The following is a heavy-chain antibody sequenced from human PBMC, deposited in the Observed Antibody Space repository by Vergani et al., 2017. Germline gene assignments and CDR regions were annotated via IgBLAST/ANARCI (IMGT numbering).Heavy chain of an antibody. CDR2: IYYSGST. CDR1: GGSISSGGYY. J-gene: IGHJ6*03. V-gene: IGHV4-31*03. CDR3: ARRRAYCSSTSCYTSDPRDYYYYYYMDV. D-gene: IGHD2-2*02. Sequence: QVQLQESGPGLVKPSQTLSLTCTVSGGSISSGGYYWSWIRQHPGKGLEWIGYIYYSGSTYYNPSLKSRVTISVDTSKNQFSLKLSSVTAADTAVYYCARRRAYCSSTSCYTSDPRDYYYYYYMDVWGKGTTVTVSS.